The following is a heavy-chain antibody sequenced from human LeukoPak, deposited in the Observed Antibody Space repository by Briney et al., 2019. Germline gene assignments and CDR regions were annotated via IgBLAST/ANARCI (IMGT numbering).Heavy chain of an antibody. V-gene: IGHV3-23*01. CDR1: GFTFDDYG. J-gene: IGHJ6*03. CDR3: ASRYSSGWYYYYYYMDV. D-gene: IGHD6-19*01. CDR2: ISGSGGST. Sequence: GGSLRLSCAASGFTFDDYGMSWVRQAPGKGLEWVSAISGSGGSTYYADSVKGRFTISRDNSKNTLYLQMNSLRAEDTAVYYCASRYSSGWYYYYYYMDVWGKGTTVTISS.